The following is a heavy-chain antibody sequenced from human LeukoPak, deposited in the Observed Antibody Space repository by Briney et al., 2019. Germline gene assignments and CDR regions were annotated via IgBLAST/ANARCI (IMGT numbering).Heavy chain of an antibody. CDR2: IYYSGST. Sequence: SETLSLTCPVSGGSISSGGYYWSWIRQHPGKGLEWIGYIYYSGSTYYNPSLKSRVTISVDTSKNQFSLKLSSVTAADTAVYYCARVSVTTADYFDYWGQGTLVTVSS. D-gene: IGHD4-11*01. J-gene: IGHJ4*02. V-gene: IGHV4-31*03. CDR3: ARVSVTTADYFDY. CDR1: GGSISSGGYY.